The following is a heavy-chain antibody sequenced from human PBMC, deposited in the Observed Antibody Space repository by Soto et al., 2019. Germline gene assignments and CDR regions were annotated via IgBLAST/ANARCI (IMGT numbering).Heavy chain of an antibody. J-gene: IGHJ6*02. CDR1: GYNFATDW. V-gene: IGHV5-51*01. CDR2: IYPADSDP. Sequence: PGESLKISWKGSGYNFATDWIGWVRQMPGKGLEWMGIIYPADSDPRYSPSSQGQVTISADKSISTAYLQWSSLKASDTAMYFCARYWHSYSLNYYRGMDVWGQGTTVTVSS. D-gene: IGHD5-18*01. CDR3: ARYWHSYSLNYYRGMDV.